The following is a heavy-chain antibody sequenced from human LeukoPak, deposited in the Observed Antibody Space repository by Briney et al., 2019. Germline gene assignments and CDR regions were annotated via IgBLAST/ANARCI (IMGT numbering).Heavy chain of an antibody. V-gene: IGHV3-21*01. CDR2: ISSSSSYI. CDR1: GFTFSDYS. Sequence: PGGSLRLSCAVSGFTFSDYSINWVRQAPGEGLEWVSSISSSSSYIYYADSVKGRFTISRDNAKNSLYLQMNSLRAEDTAVYYCARGLEQFDYWGQGTLVTVSS. J-gene: IGHJ4*02. CDR3: ARGLEQFDY. D-gene: IGHD1/OR15-1a*01.